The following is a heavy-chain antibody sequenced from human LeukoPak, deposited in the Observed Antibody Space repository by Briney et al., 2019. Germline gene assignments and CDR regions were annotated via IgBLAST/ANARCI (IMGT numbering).Heavy chain of an antibody. CDR1: GFTFSSCW. CDR3: ARSNQADDY. D-gene: IGHD1-14*01. CDR2: INPGGSNI. Sequence: GGSLRLSCAASGFTFSSCWMHWVRQVPGKGLVWVARINPGGSNITYADSVKGRFTISRDNAKNTLYLQMDSLRAEDTGVYYCARSNQADDYWGQGTLVTVSS. V-gene: IGHV3-74*01. J-gene: IGHJ4*02.